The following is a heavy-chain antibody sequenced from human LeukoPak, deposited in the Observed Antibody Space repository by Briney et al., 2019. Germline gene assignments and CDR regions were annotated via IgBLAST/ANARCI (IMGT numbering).Heavy chain of an antibody. CDR2: INPNSGGT. CDR3: ARGGTEAGSGDY. Sequence: ASVKVSCKASGYTFTAYYIHWVRQAPGQGLEWMGRINPNSGGTDYAQKFQGRVTMTRDTSISTAYMELSRLRSDYTAMYYCARGGTEAGSGDYWGQGTLVTVSS. D-gene: IGHD3-10*01. V-gene: IGHV1-2*06. CDR1: GYTFTAYY. J-gene: IGHJ4*02.